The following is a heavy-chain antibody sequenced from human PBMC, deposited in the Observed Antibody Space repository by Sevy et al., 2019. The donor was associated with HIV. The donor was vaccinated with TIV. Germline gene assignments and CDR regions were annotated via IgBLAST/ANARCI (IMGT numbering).Heavy chain of an antibody. D-gene: IGHD6-6*01. CDR1: GGTFSTYG. J-gene: IGHJ6*03. V-gene: IGHV1-69*10. Sequence: ASVKVSCKASGGTFSTYGINWVRQAPGQGLEWMGAIIPILGIPNYTQKFVGRVTITADTSTSTAYMELTSLGSEDTAVYYCATDTSDDRPKAHYYHMDVWGKGTTVTVSS. CDR3: ATDTSDDRPKAHYYHMDV. CDR2: IIPILGIP.